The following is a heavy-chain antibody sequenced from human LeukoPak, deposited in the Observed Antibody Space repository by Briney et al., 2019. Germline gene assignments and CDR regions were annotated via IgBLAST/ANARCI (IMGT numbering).Heavy chain of an antibody. Sequence: GASVTLSFTASGYTFTDYYMHWERQPPGQGHGRMGWIHPYSECTNYAQQFQGRVTMPRDSSISAAYLELSSLTSDDTAVYYCARERGVQLERKLDHWGQGTLVTVSS. CDR1: GYTFTDYY. CDR2: IHPYSECT. CDR3: ARERGVQLERKLDH. V-gene: IGHV1-2*02. J-gene: IGHJ4*02. D-gene: IGHD1-1*01.